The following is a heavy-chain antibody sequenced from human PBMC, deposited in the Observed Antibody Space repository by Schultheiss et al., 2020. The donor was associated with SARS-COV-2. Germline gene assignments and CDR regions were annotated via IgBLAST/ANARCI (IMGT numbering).Heavy chain of an antibody. D-gene: IGHD3-22*01. CDR3: ARAGSGYYYEGEYYYYGMDV. CDR1: GFTFSSYE. J-gene: IGHJ6*02. V-gene: IGHV3-48*03. Sequence: GESLKISCAASGFTFSSYEMNWVRQAPGKGLEWVSYISSSDSTIYYTDSLKSRFTISRDNAKNSLYLQMNSLRAGDTAVYYCARAGSGYYYEGEYYYYGMDVWGQGTTVTVSS. CDR2: ISSSDSTI.